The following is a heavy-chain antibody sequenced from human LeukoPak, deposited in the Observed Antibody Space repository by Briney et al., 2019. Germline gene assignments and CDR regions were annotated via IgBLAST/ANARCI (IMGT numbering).Heavy chain of an antibody. D-gene: IGHD5-18*01. CDR1: GGTFSSYA. CDR3: ASPGGYSYGLDY. V-gene: IGHV1-69*04. Sequence: SVKVSCKASGGTFSSYAISWVRQAPGQGLEWMGRIIPILGIANYAQKFQGRVTITADKSTRTAYMELSSLRSEDTAVYYCASPGGYSYGLDYWGQGTLVTVSS. J-gene: IGHJ4*02. CDR2: IIPILGIA.